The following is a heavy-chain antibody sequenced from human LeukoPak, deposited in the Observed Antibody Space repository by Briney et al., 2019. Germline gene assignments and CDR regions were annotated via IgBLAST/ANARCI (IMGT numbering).Heavy chain of an antibody. CDR2: INQDGSEK. J-gene: IGHJ4*02. D-gene: IGHD1-1*01. CDR1: GFTFTNHW. Sequence: GGSLRLSCAASGFTFTNHWMSWVRQAPGKGLEWVANINQDGSEKFYVDSVKGRFTISRDNAKNSLYLQMNSLRAEDTADCAEGTTGWGQGTLVTVSS. V-gene: IGHV3-7*01. CDR3: GTTG.